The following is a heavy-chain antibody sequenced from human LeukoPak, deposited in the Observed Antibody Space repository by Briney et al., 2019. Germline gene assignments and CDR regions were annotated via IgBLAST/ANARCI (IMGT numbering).Heavy chain of an antibody. V-gene: IGHV3-30-3*01. Sequence: GSLSLSCAASGFTFSSYAMHWVRQAPGKGLEWVAVISYDGSNKYYADSVKGRFTISRDNSKNTLYLQMNSLRAEDTAVYYCARDDYWGQGTLVTVSS. CDR2: ISYDGSNK. CDR1: GFTFSSYA. J-gene: IGHJ4*02. CDR3: ARDDY.